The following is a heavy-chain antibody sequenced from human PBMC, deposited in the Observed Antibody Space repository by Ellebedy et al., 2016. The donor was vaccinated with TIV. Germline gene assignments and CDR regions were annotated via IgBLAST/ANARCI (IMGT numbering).Heavy chain of an antibody. Sequence: MPSETLSLTCTVSGGSISSYYWSRIRQPPGKGLEWIGYIYYSGSTNYNPSLKSRVTISVDTSKNQFSLKLSSVTAADTAVYYCARDGNIVGAEGFDYWGQGTLVTVSS. CDR2: IYYSGST. CDR3: ARDGNIVGAEGFDY. V-gene: IGHV4-59*12. CDR1: GGSISSYY. J-gene: IGHJ4*02. D-gene: IGHD1-26*01.